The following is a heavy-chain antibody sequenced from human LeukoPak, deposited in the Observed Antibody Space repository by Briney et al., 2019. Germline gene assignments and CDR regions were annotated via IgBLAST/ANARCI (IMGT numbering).Heavy chain of an antibody. J-gene: IGHJ6*03. D-gene: IGHD3-9*01. CDR2: ISYDGSNK. Sequence: PGGSLRLSCAASGFTFSSYGMHWVRQAPGKGLEWVAVISYDGSNKYYADSVKGRFTISRDNAKNSLYLQMNSLRAEDTAVYYCARLYYDILTGYYNVLPILGEGYYYYYMDVWGKGTTVTISS. V-gene: IGHV3-30*03. CDR1: GFTFSSYG. CDR3: ARLYYDILTGYYNVLPILGEGYYYYYMDV.